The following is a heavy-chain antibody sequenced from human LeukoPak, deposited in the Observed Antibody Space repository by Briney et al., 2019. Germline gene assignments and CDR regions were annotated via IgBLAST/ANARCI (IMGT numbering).Heavy chain of an antibody. CDR1: GGTFSSYA. V-gene: IGHV1-69*13. J-gene: IGHJ4*02. Sequence: ASVKVSCTASGGTFSSYAISWVRQAPGQGLEWMGGIIPIFGTANYAQKFQGRVTITADESTSTAYMELSSLRSEDTAVYYCARIHSYGSPYYFDYWGQGTLVTVSS. CDR2: IIPIFGTA. D-gene: IGHD5-18*01. CDR3: ARIHSYGSPYYFDY.